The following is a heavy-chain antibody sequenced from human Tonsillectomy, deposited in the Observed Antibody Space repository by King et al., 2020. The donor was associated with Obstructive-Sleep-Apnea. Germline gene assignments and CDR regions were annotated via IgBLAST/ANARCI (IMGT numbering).Heavy chain of an antibody. D-gene: IGHD3-10*01. V-gene: IGHV1-8*01. CDR2: MNPNSGNT. CDR1: GYTFISYD. J-gene: IGHJ5*02. Sequence: VQLVESGAEVKKPGASVKVSCKASGYTFISYDINWVRQAPGQGLEWMGWMNPNSGNTGYAQKFKGRVTMTRNTAISTAYMELSSLSSEDTAVYYCARAKSLGPMDRGLTGWWFDPWGQGTLVTVSS. CDR3: ARAKSLGPMDRGLTGWWFDP.